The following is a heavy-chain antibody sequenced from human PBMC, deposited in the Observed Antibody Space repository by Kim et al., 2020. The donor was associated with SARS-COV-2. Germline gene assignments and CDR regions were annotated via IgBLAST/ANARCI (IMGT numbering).Heavy chain of an antibody. Sequence: GGSLRLSCKGSGYSFSSYWITWVRQMPGKGLEWMGRIDPSEFSDNYSPNYSPSFQGHVVISVDKSISTAYLQWSSLKASDTAIYYCARHERRCGGGSCYFAHWGQGTLVTVSS. CDR2: IDPSEFSDNYSP. V-gene: IGHV5-10-1*01. CDR1: GYSFSSYW. J-gene: IGHJ4*02. CDR3: ARHERRCGGGSCYFAH. D-gene: IGHD2-15*01.